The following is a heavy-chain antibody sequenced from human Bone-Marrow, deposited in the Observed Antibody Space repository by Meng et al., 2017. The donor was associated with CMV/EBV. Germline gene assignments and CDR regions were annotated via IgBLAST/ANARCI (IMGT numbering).Heavy chain of an antibody. CDR2: ISSSGTYI. J-gene: IGHJ4*02. Sequence: GESLKISCAASGFTFSSYSMNWVRQAPGKGLEWVSSISSSGTYIYYADSVKGRFTISRDNAQNSLYLQMNSLRAEDTAVYYCARVVVQLCDYWGQGTLVTVSS. V-gene: IGHV3-21*01. CDR1: GFTFSSYS. CDR3: ARVVVQLCDY. D-gene: IGHD5-18*01.